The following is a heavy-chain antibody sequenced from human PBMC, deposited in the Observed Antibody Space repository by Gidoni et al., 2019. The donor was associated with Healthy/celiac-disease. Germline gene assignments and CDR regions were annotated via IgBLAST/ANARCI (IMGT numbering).Heavy chain of an antibody. J-gene: IGHJ3*02. V-gene: IGHV5-51*01. CDR2: IYPGDSDT. Sequence: EVQLVQSGAEVKKPGESLKISCKGSGYSFTSYWIGWVRQMPGKGLEWMGIIYPGDSDTRYSPSFQGQVTISADKSISTAYLQWSSLKASDTAMYYCARNRPARGVVIPTAPGAFDIWGQGTMVTVSS. D-gene: IGHD3-3*01. CDR3: ARNRPARGVVIPTAPGAFDI. CDR1: GYSFTSYW.